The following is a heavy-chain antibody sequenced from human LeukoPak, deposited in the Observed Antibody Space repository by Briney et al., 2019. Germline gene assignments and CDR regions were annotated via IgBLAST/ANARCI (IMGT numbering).Heavy chain of an antibody. CDR2: INGGNGNT. J-gene: IGHJ5*02. CDR3: ARDRLGPAATGRNSFDP. D-gene: IGHD2-2*01. V-gene: IGHV1-3*01. Sequence: ASVKVSRNASGYTFTGYDMHWVRPAPGQTLERMGWINGGNGNTKYSQKFQGRVTITRDTSASTAYMELSNLRAEDTAMYDCARDRLGPAATGRNSFDPWGQGTPVTVSS. CDR1: GYTFTGYD.